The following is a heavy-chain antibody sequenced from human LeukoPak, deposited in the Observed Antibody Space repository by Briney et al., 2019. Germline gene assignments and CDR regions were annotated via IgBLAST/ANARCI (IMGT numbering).Heavy chain of an antibody. CDR1: GYTFTSYY. J-gene: IGHJ6*03. Sequence: ASVKVSCKASGYTFTSYYMHWVRQAPGQGLEWMGITNPSGGSTSYAQKFQGRVTMTRDTSTSTVYMELSSLRSEDTAVYYCARDSTPPKFVVVTADGPYYMDVWGKGTTVTVSS. V-gene: IGHV1-46*01. CDR3: ARDSTPPKFVVVTADGPYYMDV. D-gene: IGHD2-21*02. CDR2: TNPSGGST.